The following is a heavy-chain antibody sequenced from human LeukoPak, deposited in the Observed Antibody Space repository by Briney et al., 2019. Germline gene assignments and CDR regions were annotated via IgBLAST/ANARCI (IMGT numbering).Heavy chain of an antibody. CDR3: ARGRSRYMVRGVIFDY. CDR1: GGSFSGYY. D-gene: IGHD3-10*01. Sequence: PSETLSLTCAVYGGSFSGYYWSWIRQPPGKGLEWIGEINHSGSTNYNPSLKSRVTISVDTSKKQFSLKLSSVTAADTAVYYCARGRSRYMVRGVIFDYWGQGTLVTVSS. V-gene: IGHV4-34*01. J-gene: IGHJ4*02. CDR2: INHSGST.